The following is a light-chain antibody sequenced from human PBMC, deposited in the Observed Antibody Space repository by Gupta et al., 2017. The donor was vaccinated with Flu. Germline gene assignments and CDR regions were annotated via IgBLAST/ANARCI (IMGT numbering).Light chain of an antibody. CDR1: QSVLYSSNNKNY. CDR3: QQYYSLPFT. CDR2: WAS. Sequence: SLGERATINCKPSQSVLYSSNNKNYLAWYQQKPGQPPKLLIYWASTRESGVPDRFSGSGSGTDFTLTISSLQAEDVAVYYCQQYYSLPFTFGPGTKVDIK. V-gene: IGKV4-1*01. J-gene: IGKJ3*01.